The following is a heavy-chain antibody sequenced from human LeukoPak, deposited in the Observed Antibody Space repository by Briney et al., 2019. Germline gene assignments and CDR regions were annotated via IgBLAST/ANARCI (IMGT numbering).Heavy chain of an antibody. D-gene: IGHD6-19*01. V-gene: IGHV3-74*01. J-gene: IGHJ4*02. CDR3: AKGLPPGAVSAVFDY. CDR2: INSDGSST. Sequence: GGSLRLSCAASGFTFSSYWMHWVRKAPGKGRMWVPRINSDGSSTNYADSVKGRFTISRDNAKNTLYLQMNSLRADDTAVYYCAKGLPPGAVSAVFDYWGRGTLVTVSS. CDR1: GFTFSSYW.